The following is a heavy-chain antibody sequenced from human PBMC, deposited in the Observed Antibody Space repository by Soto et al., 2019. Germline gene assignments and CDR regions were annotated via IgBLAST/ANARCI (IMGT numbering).Heavy chain of an antibody. CDR1: GYTFANFG. D-gene: IGHD6-13*01. Sequence: GSLKISCHGSGYTFANFGIGWVRQLPGKGLEWMGIIYPGDHETRYSPSFHGKVTISADKSINTAYLQWNSLEASDTAFYFCARSPRSSPYFDYWGQGALVTVSS. V-gene: IGHV5-51*01. J-gene: IGHJ4*02. CDR3: ARSPRSSPYFDY. CDR2: IYPGDHET.